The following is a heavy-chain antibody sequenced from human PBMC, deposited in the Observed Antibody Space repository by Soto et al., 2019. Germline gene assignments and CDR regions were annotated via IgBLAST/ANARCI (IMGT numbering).Heavy chain of an antibody. CDR3: AKDRAFWSGTHDALDI. V-gene: IGHV3-30*18. J-gene: IGHJ3*02. D-gene: IGHD3-3*01. CDR1: EFTFSSYG. CDR2: ISYDGSNK. Sequence: QVQLVESGGGVVQPGRSLRLSCAASEFTFSSYGMHWVRQAPGKGLEWLSVISYDGSNKYYTDSVKGRFTISRDNSKNTLYLQMNSLSGDDTAVYYCAKDRAFWSGTHDALDIWGQGTMVTVSS.